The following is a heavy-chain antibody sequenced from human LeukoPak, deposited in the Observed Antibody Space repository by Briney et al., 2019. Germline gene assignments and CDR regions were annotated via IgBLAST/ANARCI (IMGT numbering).Heavy chain of an antibody. J-gene: IGHJ4*02. CDR3: AKDSCSSTTCYWDY. CDR1: GFTFSTYA. CDR2: ISGSGGGT. V-gene: IGHV3-23*01. Sequence: PGGSLRLSRAASGFTFSTYAMSCVRQAPGTGLGWVSAISGSGGGTYYADSVKGRFTISRDNSKNTLYLQMSSLRAEDTAIYYCAKDSCSSTTCYWDYWGQGTLVTVSS. D-gene: IGHD2-2*01.